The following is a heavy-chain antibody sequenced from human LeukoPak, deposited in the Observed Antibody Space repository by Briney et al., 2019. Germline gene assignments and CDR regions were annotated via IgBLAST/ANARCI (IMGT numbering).Heavy chain of an antibody. CDR1: GFGFSYYA. D-gene: IGHD3-10*01. V-gene: IGHV3-23*01. CDR3: AKGLYHFYGSGTFALEY. Sequence: SGGSLRLSCTASGFGFSYYAMSWVRQAPGKGLEWVSAISGGGTGAVYADSVKGRFTISRDNSRNTMYLQMNSLRVEDRAVYYCAKGLYHFYGSGTFALEYWGQGTQVTVSS. CDR2: ISGGGTGA. J-gene: IGHJ4*02.